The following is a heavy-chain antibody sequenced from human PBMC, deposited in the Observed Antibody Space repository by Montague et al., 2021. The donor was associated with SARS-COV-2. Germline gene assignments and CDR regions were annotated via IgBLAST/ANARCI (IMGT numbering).Heavy chain of an antibody. D-gene: IGHD4/OR15-4a*01. V-gene: IGHV4-34*06. J-gene: IGHJ4*02. CDR2: INHRGTS. Sequence: SETLSLTCAVYGGSFTDYYWSWVRQPPGKGLEWIGEINHRGTSNYNPSLKSRVSISVDTSKNQFSLRLDSVTAADTAIYYCATLTQSNGDFWGQGALVTVS. CDR1: GGSFTDYY. CDR3: ATLTQSNGDF.